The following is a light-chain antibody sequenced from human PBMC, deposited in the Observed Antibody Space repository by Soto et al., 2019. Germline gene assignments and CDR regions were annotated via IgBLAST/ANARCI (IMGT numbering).Light chain of an antibody. CDR3: QQYNSYSQT. Sequence: DIQMTQSPSTLSGSVGDRVTITCRASQTISSWLAWYQQKPGKVPKRLIYAASSLQSGVPSRFSGSGSGTEFTLTISSLQPDDFATYYCQQYNSYSQTFGQGTKVDI. V-gene: IGKV1-5*01. J-gene: IGKJ1*01. CDR1: QTISSW. CDR2: AAS.